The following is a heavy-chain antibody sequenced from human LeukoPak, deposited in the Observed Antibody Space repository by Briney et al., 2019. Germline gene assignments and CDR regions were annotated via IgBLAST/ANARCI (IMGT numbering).Heavy chain of an antibody. CDR3: ARAVEYSSGWYRPDYFDY. CDR1: GSSISNYY. V-gene: IGHV4-59*01. J-gene: IGHJ4*02. CDR2: IYYSGST. Sequence: SETLSLTCTVSGSSISNYYWSWIRQPPGKGLEWIGYIYYSGSTNYNPSLKSRVTISVDTSKNQFSLKLSSVTAADTAVYYCARAVEYSSGWYRPDYFDYWGQGTLVTVSS. D-gene: IGHD6-19*01.